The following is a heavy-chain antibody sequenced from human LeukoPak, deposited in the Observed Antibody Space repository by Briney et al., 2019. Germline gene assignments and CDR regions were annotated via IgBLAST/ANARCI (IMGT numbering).Heavy chain of an antibody. J-gene: IGHJ4*02. CDR3: ATEVIRSSGYFDYFDY. V-gene: IGHV1-24*01. CDR2: FDPEDGET. CDR1: GYTLTELS. D-gene: IGHD3-22*01. Sequence: APVKVSCKVSGYTLTELSMHWVRQAPGKGLEWMGGFDPEDGETIYAQKFQGRVTMTEDTSTDTAYMELSSLRSEDTAVYYCATEVIRSSGYFDYFDYWGQGTLVTVSS.